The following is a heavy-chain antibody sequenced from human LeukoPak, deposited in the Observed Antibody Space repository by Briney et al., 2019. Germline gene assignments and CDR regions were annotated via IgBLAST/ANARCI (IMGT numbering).Heavy chain of an antibody. CDR2: IKSKTDGGTT. D-gene: IGHD3-10*01. CDR1: GFTFSNAW. CDR3: TTGITMVRGVIHLIDY. Sequence: GGSLRLSCAASGFTFSNAWMSWVRQAPGKRLEWVGRIKSKTDGGTTDYAAPVKGRFTISRDDSKNTLYLQMNSLKTEDTAVYYCTTGITMVRGVIHLIDYWGQGTLVTVSS. V-gene: IGHV3-15*01. J-gene: IGHJ4*02.